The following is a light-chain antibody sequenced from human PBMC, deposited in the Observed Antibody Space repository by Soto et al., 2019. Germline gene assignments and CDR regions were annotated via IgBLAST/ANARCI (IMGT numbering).Light chain of an antibody. V-gene: IGKV1-9*01. CDR2: GAS. J-gene: IGKJ4*01. CDR1: QGISNY. CDR3: QQFHSYPIT. Sequence: IQLPQSPSSLTASVGGRVTITCRASQGISNYLAWYQQKPGKAPNLLIYGASTLQSGVPSRFNGSGSGTDFTLTISFLQSEDFATYYFQQFHSYPITFGGGTKVDIK.